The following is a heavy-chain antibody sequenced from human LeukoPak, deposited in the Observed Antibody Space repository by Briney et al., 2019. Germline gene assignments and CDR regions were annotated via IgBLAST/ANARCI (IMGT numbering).Heavy chain of an antibody. J-gene: IGHJ3*02. V-gene: IGHV3-33*01. CDR1: GLTFSSYG. CDR2: IWYDGSNK. CDR3: ARDGQWLVQEGAFDI. Sequence: GRSLRLSCAASGLTFSSYGMHGARQAPGKGLEWVAVIWYDGSNKYYADSVKGRFTISRDNSKNTLYLQMNSLRAEDTAVYYCARDGQWLVQEGAFDIWGQGTMVTVSS. D-gene: IGHD6-19*01.